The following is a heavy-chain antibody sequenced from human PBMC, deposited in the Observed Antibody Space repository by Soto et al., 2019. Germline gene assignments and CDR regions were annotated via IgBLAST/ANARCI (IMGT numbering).Heavy chain of an antibody. D-gene: IGHD1-7*01. J-gene: IGHJ1*01. CDR2: IYYSGST. CDR3: ARGNYAAYFQH. Sequence: LSETLSLTCTVSGGSISSYYWSWIRQPPGKGLEWIGYIYYSGSTNYNPSLKSRVTISVDTSKNQFSLKLSSVTAADTAVYYCARGNYAAYFQHWGQGTLVTVSS. CDR1: GGSISSYY. V-gene: IGHV4-59*01.